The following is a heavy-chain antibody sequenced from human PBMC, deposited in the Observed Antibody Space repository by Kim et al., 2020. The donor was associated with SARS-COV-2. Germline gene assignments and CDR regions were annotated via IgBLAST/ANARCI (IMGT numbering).Heavy chain of an antibody. D-gene: IGHD6-13*01. V-gene: IGHV4-39*01. Sequence: SETLSLTCTVSGGSISSSSYYWGWIRQPPGKGLEWIGSIYYSGSTYYNPSLKSRVTISVDTSKNQFSLKLSSVTAADTAVYYCARRRRAAAGARIDYWGQGTLVTVSS. CDR2: IYYSGST. CDR3: ARRRRAAAGARIDY. CDR1: GGSISSSSYY. J-gene: IGHJ4*02.